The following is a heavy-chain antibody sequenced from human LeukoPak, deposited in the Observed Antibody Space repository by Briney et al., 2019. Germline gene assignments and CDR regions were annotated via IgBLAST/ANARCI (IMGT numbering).Heavy chain of an antibody. CDR1: GGTFSSYA. V-gene: IGHV1-69*05. Sequence: ASVRVSCKASGGTFSSYAISWVRQAPGQGLEWMGGIIPIFGTANYAQKFQGRVTITTDESTSTAYMELNSLRSEDTAVYYCARYSYGYGTLDYWGQGTLVTVSS. CDR2: IIPIFGTA. CDR3: ARYSYGYGTLDY. D-gene: IGHD5-18*01. J-gene: IGHJ4*02.